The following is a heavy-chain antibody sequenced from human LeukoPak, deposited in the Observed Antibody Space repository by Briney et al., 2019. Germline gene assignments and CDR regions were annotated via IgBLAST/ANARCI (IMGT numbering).Heavy chain of an antibody. V-gene: IGHV4-39*01. Sequence: SETLSLTCTVSGGSISSSSYYWGWIRQPPGKGLEWIGSIYYSGSTYYNPSLKSRITISVDTSKNQFSLKLSSVTAADTAVYYCARLDSTMIGRDYWGQGTLVTVSS. J-gene: IGHJ4*02. CDR3: ARLDSTMIGRDY. CDR1: GGSISSSSYY. D-gene: IGHD3-22*01. CDR2: IYYSGST.